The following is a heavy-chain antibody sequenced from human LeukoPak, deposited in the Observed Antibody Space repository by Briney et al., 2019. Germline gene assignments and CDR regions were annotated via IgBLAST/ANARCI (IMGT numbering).Heavy chain of an antibody. J-gene: IGHJ6*03. Sequence: PSETLSLTCTVSGGSISSSSYYWGWIRQPPGKGLEWIGSIYYSGSTYYNPSLKSRVTISVDTSKNQFSLKLSSVTAADTAVYYCARHRVVRGVMRYYYYYMDVWGKGTTVTISS. D-gene: IGHD3-10*01. V-gene: IGHV4-39*01. CDR2: IYYSGST. CDR1: GGSISSSSYY. CDR3: ARHRVVRGVMRYYYYYMDV.